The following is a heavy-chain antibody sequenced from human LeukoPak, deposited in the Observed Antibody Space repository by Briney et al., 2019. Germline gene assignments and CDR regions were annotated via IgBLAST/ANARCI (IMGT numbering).Heavy chain of an antibody. CDR2: IIPIFGTA. Sequence: ASVKVSCKASGGTFSSYAISWVRKAPGQGLECMGGIIPIFGTANYAQKFQGRVTITADESTSTAYMELSSLRSEDTAVYYCARSSRYYDSSGLQAYYFDYWGQGTLVTVSS. V-gene: IGHV1-69*13. D-gene: IGHD3-22*01. J-gene: IGHJ4*02. CDR1: GGTFSSYA. CDR3: ARSSRYYDSSGLQAYYFDY.